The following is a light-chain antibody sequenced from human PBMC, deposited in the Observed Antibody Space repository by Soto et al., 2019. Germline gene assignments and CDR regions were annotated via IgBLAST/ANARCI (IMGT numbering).Light chain of an antibody. V-gene: IGLV1-40*01. J-gene: IGLJ1*01. CDR3: QSYDSSLTGSKV. Sequence: VRPQPPSSSGPPGQRVTISCTGSSSNIGAGFDVHWYQQLPGTAPKLLIYGNSNRPSGVPDRFSGSRSGTSASLAITGLQAEDEADYYCQSYDSSLTGSKVFGSGTKVTVL. CDR1: SSNIGAGFD. CDR2: GNS.